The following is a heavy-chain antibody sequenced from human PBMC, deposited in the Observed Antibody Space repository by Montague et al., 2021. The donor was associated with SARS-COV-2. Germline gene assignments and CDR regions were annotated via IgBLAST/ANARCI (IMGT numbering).Heavy chain of an antibody. V-gene: IGHV4-39*01. CDR1: GGSISSGGYS. CDR3: ARQIGDVAIDYFDN. Sequence: SETLSLTCTVSGGSISSGGYSWGWIRQPPGKGLEWIASIYHSGSTYYNPPLTSRVTMSVDTSKNVFSLRLSSVTAADTAVYYCARQIGDVAIDYFDNWGQGTQVTVSS. CDR2: IYHSGST. D-gene: IGHD2-2*02. J-gene: IGHJ4*02.